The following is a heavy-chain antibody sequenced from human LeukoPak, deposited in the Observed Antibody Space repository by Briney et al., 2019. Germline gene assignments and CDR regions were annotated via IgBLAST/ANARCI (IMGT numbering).Heavy chain of an antibody. CDR3: ARYDQDDISGYLDY. CDR2: INPNSGGT. CDR1: GYTFTGYY. J-gene: IGHJ4*02. V-gene: IGHV1-2*02. D-gene: IGHD3-22*01. Sequence: ASVKVSCKASGYTFTGYYMHWVRQAPGQGLEWMGWINPNSGGTNYAQKFQGRVTMTGDTSISTAYMELSRLRSDDTAVYYCARYDQDDISGYLDYWGQGTLVTVSS.